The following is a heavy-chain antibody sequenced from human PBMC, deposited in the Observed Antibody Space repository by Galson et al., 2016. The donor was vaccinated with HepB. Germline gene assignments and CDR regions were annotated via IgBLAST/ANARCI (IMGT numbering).Heavy chain of an antibody. D-gene: IGHD3-22*01. J-gene: IGHJ6*01. CDR3: AREKSYDYYDNSGHHYETEYYYGMDV. CDR2: IKEDGVDK. V-gene: IGHV3-7*03. Sequence: SLRLSCAASGFTFSDYWMTWVRQAPGKRLEWVANIKEDGVDKYYVDSVKGRFTISRENAKNSLHLQLNSLRVEDTAVYYCAREKSYDYYDNSGHHYETEYYYGMDVWGQGTTVTVSS. CDR1: GFTFSDYW.